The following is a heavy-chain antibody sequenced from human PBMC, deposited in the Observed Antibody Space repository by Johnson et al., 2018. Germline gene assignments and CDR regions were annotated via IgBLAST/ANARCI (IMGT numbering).Heavy chain of an antibody. J-gene: IGHJ3*02. CDR3: ARFPPGDGLNTWALDI. CDR2: IYYSGST. D-gene: IGHD3/OR15-3a*01. Sequence: QVQLQESGPGLVKPSETLSLTCTVSGGSISSYYWSWIRQPPGKGLEWIGYIYYSGSTNYNPSLKSQVTISVDTSKNQFALKLSSVTAADTAVYYCARFPPGDGLNTWALDIWGQGTMVTVSS. CDR1: GGSISSYY. V-gene: IGHV4-59*01.